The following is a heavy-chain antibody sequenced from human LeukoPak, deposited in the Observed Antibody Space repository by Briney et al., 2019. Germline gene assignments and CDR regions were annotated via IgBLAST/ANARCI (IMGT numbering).Heavy chain of an antibody. D-gene: IGHD2-15*01. J-gene: IGHJ6*02. CDR2: MNPNSGNT. CDR1: GYTFTGYY. V-gene: IGHV1-8*02. Sequence: SVKVSCKASGYTFTGYYMHWVRQATGQGLEWMGWMNPNSGNTGYAQKFQGRVTMTRNTSISTAYMELSSLRSEDTAVYYCARSCSGGSCYSVYYYYGMDVWGQGTTVTVSS. CDR3: ARSCSGGSCYSVYYYYGMDV.